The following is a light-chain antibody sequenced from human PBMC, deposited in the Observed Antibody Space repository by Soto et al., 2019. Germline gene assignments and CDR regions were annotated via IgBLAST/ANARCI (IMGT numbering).Light chain of an antibody. CDR1: QSVSSSY. J-gene: IGKJ5*01. Sequence: EIVLTQYPATLSSFPGDRSTLSRMAIQSVSSSYLAWYQQKPGQAPRLLIYDASNRATGIPARFSGSGSGTDFTLTISSLEPEDFAVYHCQQRSNWPSITFGQGTRLEI. V-gene: IGKV3-11*01. CDR3: QQRSNWPSIT. CDR2: DAS.